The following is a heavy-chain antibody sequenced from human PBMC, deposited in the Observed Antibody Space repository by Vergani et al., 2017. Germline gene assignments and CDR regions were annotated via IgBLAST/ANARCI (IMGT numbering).Heavy chain of an antibody. D-gene: IGHD6-19*01. J-gene: IGHJ6*02. CDR1: GYTFTGYY. Sequence: QVQLVQSGAEVKKPGASVKVSCKASGYTFTGYYMHWVRQAPGQGLGWMGWISAYNGNTNYAEKLQGRVTMTTDTSTSTAYMELRRLRSDATAVYYCARHTQWLRNDYYGMDVWGQGTTVTVSS. V-gene: IGHV1-18*04. CDR2: ISAYNGNT. CDR3: ARHTQWLRNDYYGMDV.